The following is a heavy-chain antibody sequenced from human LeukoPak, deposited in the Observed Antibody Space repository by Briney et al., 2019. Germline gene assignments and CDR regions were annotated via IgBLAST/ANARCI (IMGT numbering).Heavy chain of an antibody. J-gene: IGHJ4*02. Sequence: SQTLSLTCTVSGVSLSSYYWSCVRQPPGKGLEWIGYIYYSGSTNYNPSFMSRVTISVDASTDQFSLKRSSVTVADTDVDYCASRSDWGQGTLVTVSS. CDR1: GVSLSSYY. CDR3: ASRSD. CDR2: IYYSGST. V-gene: IGHV4-59*01.